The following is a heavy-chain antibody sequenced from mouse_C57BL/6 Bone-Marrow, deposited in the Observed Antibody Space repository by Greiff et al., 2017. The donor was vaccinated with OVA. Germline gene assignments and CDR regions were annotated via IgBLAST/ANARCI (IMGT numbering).Heavy chain of an antibody. V-gene: IGHV1-53*01. CDR1: GYTFTSYW. CDR3: ARSELWLRRAFDY. D-gene: IGHD2-2*01. J-gene: IGHJ2*01. Sequence: VQLQQPGTELVKPGASVTLSCKASGYTFTSYWMHWVKQRPGQGLEWIGNINPSNGGTNYNEKFKSKATLTVDKSTSTAYMQLSSLTSADSAVYYCARSELWLRRAFDYWGQGTTLTVSS. CDR2: INPSNGGT.